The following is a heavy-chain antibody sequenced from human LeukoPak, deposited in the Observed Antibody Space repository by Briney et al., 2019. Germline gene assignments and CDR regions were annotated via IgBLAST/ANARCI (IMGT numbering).Heavy chain of an antibody. D-gene: IGHD5-18*01. CDR3: ARGLDTAMGTPYYYYGMDV. V-gene: IGHV3-74*01. CDR2: INSDGSST. Sequence: PGGSLRLSCAASGFTFSSYWMHWVRQAPGKGLVWVSRINSDGSSTSYADSVKGRFTISRDNAKNTLYLQMNSLRAEDTAVYYCARGLDTAMGTPYYYYGMDVWGQRTTVTVSS. J-gene: IGHJ6*02. CDR1: GFTFSSYW.